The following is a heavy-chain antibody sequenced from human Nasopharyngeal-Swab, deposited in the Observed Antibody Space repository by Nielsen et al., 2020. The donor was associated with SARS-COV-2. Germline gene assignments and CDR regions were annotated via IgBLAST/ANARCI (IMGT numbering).Heavy chain of an antibody. D-gene: IGHD2-2*01. V-gene: IGHV3-73*01. Sequence: GGSLRLSCTASGFTFSDSSINWVRQASGKGLEWIGRIRSKVNDYATAYGVSVKGRFTISRDNAKNSLYLQMNSLRAEDTAVYYCARDRATYCSSTSCPWFDPWGQGTLVTVSS. CDR2: IRSKVNDYAT. J-gene: IGHJ5*02. CDR1: GFTFSDSS. CDR3: ARDRATYCSSTSCPWFDP.